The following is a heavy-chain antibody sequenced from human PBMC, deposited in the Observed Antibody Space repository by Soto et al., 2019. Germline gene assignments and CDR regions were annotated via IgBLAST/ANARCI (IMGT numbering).Heavy chain of an antibody. CDR3: ARELAVARVAFDL. Sequence: SRVTISVDTSKNQFSLKLSSVTAADTAVYYCARELAVARVAFDLWGQLTIVTVSS. D-gene: IGHD6-19*01. J-gene: IGHJ3*01. V-gene: IGHV4-34*01.